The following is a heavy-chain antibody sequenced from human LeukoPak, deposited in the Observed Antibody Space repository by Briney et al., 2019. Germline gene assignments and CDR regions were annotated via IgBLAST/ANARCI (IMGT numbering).Heavy chain of an antibody. V-gene: IGHV4-59*01. CDR2: IYYSGST. CDR1: GGSISSYY. CDR3: ARGEGRRFGER. Sequence: SETLSLTXTVSGGSISSYYWSWIRQAPGKGLEWIGYIYYSGSTNYNPSLKSRVTISVDTSKNQFSLKLSSVTAADTAVYYCARGEGRRFGERWGQGTLVTVSS. D-gene: IGHD3-10*01. J-gene: IGHJ4*02.